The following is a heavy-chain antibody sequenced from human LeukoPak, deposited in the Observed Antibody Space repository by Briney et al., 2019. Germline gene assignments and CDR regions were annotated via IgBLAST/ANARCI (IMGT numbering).Heavy chain of an antibody. J-gene: IGHJ6*03. Sequence: PGGSLRLSCAASGFTFDDYGMSWVRQAPGKGLEWVSGINWNGGSTGYADSVKGRFTISRDNAKNSLYLQMNSLRAEDTALYYCARDQSTMRVLRYFDWVNYYYYMDVWGKGTTVTVSS. CDR3: ARDQSTMRVLRYFDWVNYYYYMDV. V-gene: IGHV3-20*04. CDR1: GFTFDDYG. CDR2: INWNGGST. D-gene: IGHD3-9*01.